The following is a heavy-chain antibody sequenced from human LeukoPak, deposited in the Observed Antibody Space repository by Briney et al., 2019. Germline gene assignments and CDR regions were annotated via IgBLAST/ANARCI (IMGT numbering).Heavy chain of an antibody. CDR2: IYTSGST. D-gene: IGHD6-6*01. Sequence: PSETLSLTCTISGGSISSGSYYWSWIRRPAGKGLEWIGRIYTSGSTNYNPSLKSRVTISVDTSKNQFSLKLSSVTAADTAVYYCARVEVAARRKGDYYYYMDVWGKGTTVTVSS. CDR1: GGSISSGSYY. V-gene: IGHV4-61*02. J-gene: IGHJ6*03. CDR3: ARVEVAARRKGDYYYYMDV.